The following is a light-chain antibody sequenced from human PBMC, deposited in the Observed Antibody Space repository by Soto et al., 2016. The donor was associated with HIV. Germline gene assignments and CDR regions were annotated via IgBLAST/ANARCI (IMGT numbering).Light chain of an antibody. Sequence: DVALTQSPLSLPVTLGQPASISCRSSQSLVHSDGNSYLTWFHQRPGQSPRRLIYQASKQDSGVPDRFSGSGSGTDFTLKISRVEAEDVGVYYCMQGKYWRTFGQGTKVDIK. V-gene: IGKV2-30*02. CDR3: MQGKYWRT. CDR2: QAS. CDR1: QSLVHSDGNSY. J-gene: IGKJ1*01.